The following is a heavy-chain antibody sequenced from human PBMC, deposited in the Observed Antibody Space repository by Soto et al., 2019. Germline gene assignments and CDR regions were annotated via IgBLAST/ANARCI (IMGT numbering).Heavy chain of an antibody. D-gene: IGHD5-18*01. Sequence: PGGSLRLSCAASGFTFDDHAMFWVRPAPGKGLEWVSGISWNSATIGYADSVKGRFTISRDNSKNTLYLQMNSLRAEDTAVYYCAKISYYSYGYDGMDVWGQGTTVTVSS. CDR3: AKISYYSYGYDGMDV. J-gene: IGHJ6*02. CDR2: ISWNSATI. CDR1: GFTFDDHA. V-gene: IGHV3-9*01.